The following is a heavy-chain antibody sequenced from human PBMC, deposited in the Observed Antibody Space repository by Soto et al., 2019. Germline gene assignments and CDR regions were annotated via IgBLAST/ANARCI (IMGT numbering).Heavy chain of an antibody. V-gene: IGHV3-30-3*01. J-gene: IGHJ6*02. D-gene: IGHD3-16*02. Sequence: QVQLVESGGGVVQPGRSLRLSCAASGFTLSSYAMHWVRQAPGKGLEWVAVISYDGSNKYYADSVKGRFTISRDNSKNTLYLQMNSLRAEDTAVYYSVWGSYPPNYYYGMDVWGQGTTVTVSS. CDR3: VWGSYPPNYYYGMDV. CDR1: GFTLSSYA. CDR2: ISYDGSNK.